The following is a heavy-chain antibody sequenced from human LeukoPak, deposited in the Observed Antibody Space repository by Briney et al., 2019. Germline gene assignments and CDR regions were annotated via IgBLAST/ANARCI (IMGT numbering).Heavy chain of an antibody. CDR3: ARDLTNGWHYFDY. D-gene: IGHD6-19*01. V-gene: IGHV3-64*01. J-gene: IGHJ4*02. CDR2: IGNNGDTT. Sequence: GGSLRLSCAASGFIFSSHAMHWVRQAPGKGLEYVSAIGNNGDTTYYANSVKGRFTISRDNSKNTLYLEMGSLRAEDMAVYYCARDLTNGWHYFDYWGQGTLVTVSS. CDR1: GFIFSSHA.